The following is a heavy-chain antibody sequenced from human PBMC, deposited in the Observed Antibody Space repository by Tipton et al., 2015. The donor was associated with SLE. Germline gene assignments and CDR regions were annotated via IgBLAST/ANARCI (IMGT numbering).Heavy chain of an antibody. CDR1: GFTFNTDA. Sequence: SLRLSCLASGFTFNTDAMSWVRQAPGKGLDWVADISASGGSTYYADAVKGRFIISRDHSKNAVYLEMNSLRGEDTAVYYCAKRDGGHVLNPLDSWGQGTLVTVSS. D-gene: IGHD2-8*02. CDR3: AKRDGGHVLNPLDS. V-gene: IGHV3-23*01. CDR2: ISASGGST. J-gene: IGHJ4*02.